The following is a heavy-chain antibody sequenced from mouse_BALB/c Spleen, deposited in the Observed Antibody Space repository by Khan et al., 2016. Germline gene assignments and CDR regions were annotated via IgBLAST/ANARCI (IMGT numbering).Heavy chain of an antibody. CDR3: ARGYGYDDYAMDY. CDR1: GYSFTDFY. Sequence: LVKTGASVKLSCKASGYSFTDFYMHWVKQSHGKSLEWIGYFSSYNGATRYNQRFKGKATFTVDTSSSTVYMQFNSLTSEDHAVFDCARGYGYDDYAMDYWGQGTAVSVSA. CDR2: FSSYNGAT. V-gene: IGHV1S34*01. D-gene: IGHD2-2*01. J-gene: IGHJ4*01.